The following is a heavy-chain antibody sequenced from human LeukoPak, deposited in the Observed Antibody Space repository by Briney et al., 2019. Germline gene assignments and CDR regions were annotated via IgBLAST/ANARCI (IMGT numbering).Heavy chain of an antibody. CDR1: GGSISSYY. J-gene: IGHJ4*02. D-gene: IGHD4-17*01. V-gene: IGHV4-59*01. CDR3: ASTSYGDYSFDY. Sequence: ASETLSLTCTVSGGSISSYYWSWIRQPPGKGLEGIGYIYYSGSTNYNPSLKSRVTISVDTSKNQFSLKLSSVTAADTAVYYCASTSYGDYSFDYWGQGTLVTVSS. CDR2: IYYSGST.